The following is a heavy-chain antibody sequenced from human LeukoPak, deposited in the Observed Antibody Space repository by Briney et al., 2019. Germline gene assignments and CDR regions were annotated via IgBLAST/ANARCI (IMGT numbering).Heavy chain of an antibody. CDR2: IYPGDSDT. J-gene: IGHJ4*02. CDR1: GYSFTRYW. V-gene: IGHV5-51*01. CDR3: VSQGAPGPLDY. Sequence: GESLKISCKGSGYSFTRYWIAWVRQMPGKGLEWMGIIYPGDSDTKYSPSFQGHVIFSADKSISIAYLVWSSLKASDTAMYYCVSQGAPGPLDYWGQGTLVTVSS.